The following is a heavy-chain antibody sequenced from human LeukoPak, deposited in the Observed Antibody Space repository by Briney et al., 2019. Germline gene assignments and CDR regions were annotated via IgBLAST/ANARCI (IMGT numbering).Heavy chain of an antibody. J-gene: IGHJ5*02. CDR3: ARARLAIVVVPAAVFDP. CDR1: GGSISSYY. V-gene: IGHV4-59*12. D-gene: IGHD2-2*01. CDR2: IYYSGST. Sequence: SETLSLTCTVSGGSISSYYWSWIRQPPGKGLEWIGYIYYSGSTNYNPSLKSRVTISVDTSKNQFSLKLSSVTAADTAVYYCARARLAIVVVPAAVFDPWGQGTLVTVSS.